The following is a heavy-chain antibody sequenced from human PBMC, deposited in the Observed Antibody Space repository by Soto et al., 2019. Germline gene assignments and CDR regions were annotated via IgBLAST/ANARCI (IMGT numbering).Heavy chain of an antibody. V-gene: IGHV3-30*18. J-gene: IGHJ4*02. CDR1: GFTFSNFG. Sequence: VGSLRLSCAASGFTFSNFGMHWVRQAPGKGLEWVAFISSDGSNKYYVDSVKGRFTISRDNSENTLSLQMNSLRPEDTAVYYCAKDGDYYDSSGSLDYWGQGTQVTVSS. CDR3: AKDGDYYDSSGSLDY. D-gene: IGHD3-22*01. CDR2: ISSDGSNK.